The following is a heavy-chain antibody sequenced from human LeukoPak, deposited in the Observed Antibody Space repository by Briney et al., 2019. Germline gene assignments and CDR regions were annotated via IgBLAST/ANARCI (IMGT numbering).Heavy chain of an antibody. V-gene: IGHV1-8*01. J-gene: IGHJ3*02. D-gene: IGHD6-13*01. CDR3: ARADAAGPDAFDI. CDR1: GYTFTSYD. Sequence: ASVKVSCKASGYTFTSYDINWVRQATGQGLEWMGWMNPNSGNTGYAQKLQGRVTMTRNTSISTAYMELSSLRSEDTAVYYCARADAAGPDAFDIWGQGTMVTVSS. CDR2: MNPNSGNT.